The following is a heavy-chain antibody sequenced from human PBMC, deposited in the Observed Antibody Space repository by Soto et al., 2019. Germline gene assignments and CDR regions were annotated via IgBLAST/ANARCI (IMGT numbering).Heavy chain of an antibody. CDR3: ARGATVPTPFDY. Sequence: SETLSLTCAVYGGSFSGYYWSWIRQPPGKGLEWIGEINHSGSTNYNPSLKSRVTISVDTSKNQFSLKLSSVTAAGTAVYYCARGATVPTPFDYWGQGTLVTVSS. CDR1: GGSFSGYY. D-gene: IGHD4-4*01. CDR2: INHSGST. J-gene: IGHJ4*02. V-gene: IGHV4-34*01.